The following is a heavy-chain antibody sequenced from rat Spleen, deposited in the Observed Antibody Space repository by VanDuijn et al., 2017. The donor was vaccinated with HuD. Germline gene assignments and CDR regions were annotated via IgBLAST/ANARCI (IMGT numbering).Heavy chain of an antibody. Sequence: EVQLVESGGGLVQPGRSLKLSCAASGFTFSDYNMAWVRQAPTKGLEWVASISTSGGSTYYRDSVKGRFTVSRDDAKKTLYLQMDSLRSEDTATYYCASAEFGVGWFAYWGQGTLVTVSS. CDR1: GFTFSDYN. CDR2: ISTSGGST. V-gene: IGHV5-25*01. CDR3: ASAEFGVGWFAY. D-gene: IGHD4-3*01. J-gene: IGHJ3*01.